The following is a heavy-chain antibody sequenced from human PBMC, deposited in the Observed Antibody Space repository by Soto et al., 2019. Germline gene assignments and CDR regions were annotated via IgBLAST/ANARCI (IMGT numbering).Heavy chain of an antibody. CDR1: GFNFSDHY. CDR3: ARHTSGWHYYDY. J-gene: IGHJ4*02. D-gene: IGHD6-19*01. V-gene: IGHV3-11*06. Sequence: GGSLRLSCAASGFNFSDHYMNWIRQAPGKGLEWVSYISGSSRYTNFADSVKGRFTISRDNAKSSLYLQMNSLRAEDTAVYYCARHTSGWHYYDYWGQGTPVTVSS. CDR2: ISGSSRYT.